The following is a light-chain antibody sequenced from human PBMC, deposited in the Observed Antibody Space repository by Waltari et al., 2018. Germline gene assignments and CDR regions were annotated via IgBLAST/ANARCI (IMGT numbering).Light chain of an antibody. CDR2: GAS. CDR3: QQSRSIPWT. Sequence: DIEMTQSPSSLSASVGDRVTITCRARQSISTYLTWYQHKTGQAPKLLIYGASILQSGVPSRFSGSGSGTDFTLTISSLQPEDFAAYYWQQSRSIPWTFGQGTKVEIK. J-gene: IGKJ1*01. V-gene: IGKV1-39*01. CDR1: QSISTY.